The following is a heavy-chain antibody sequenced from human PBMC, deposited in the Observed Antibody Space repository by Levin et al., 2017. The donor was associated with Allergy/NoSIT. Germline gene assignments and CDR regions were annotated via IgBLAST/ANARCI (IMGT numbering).Heavy chain of an antibody. D-gene: IGHD6-13*01. CDR1: GYSFLDYF. CDR3: ARDPGAIAAAGIDH. J-gene: IGHJ4*02. V-gene: IGHV1-2*02. CDR2: INPKSGRT. Sequence: ASVKVSCKTSGYSFLDYFMHWVRQAPGQGLEWMGWINPKSGRTNSAPKFQGRVTVTRDTSISTVYMEVSRLRSDDTAGDYCARDPGAIAAAGIDHWGQGTLVTVSS.